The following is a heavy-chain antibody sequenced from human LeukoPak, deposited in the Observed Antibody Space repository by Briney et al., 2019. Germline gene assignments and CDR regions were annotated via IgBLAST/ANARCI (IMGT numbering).Heavy chain of an antibody. Sequence: GGSLRLSCEVDGFTFSNYWMHWVRQAPGKGLVWVSRINRDGSTTNYADSVKGRFTISRDNAKNSLYLQMNSLRAEDTAVYYCARDLAMVRGPSPDYWGQGTLVTVSS. J-gene: IGHJ4*02. V-gene: IGHV3-74*01. D-gene: IGHD3-10*01. CDR1: GFTFSNYW. CDR3: ARDLAMVRGPSPDY. CDR2: INRDGSTT.